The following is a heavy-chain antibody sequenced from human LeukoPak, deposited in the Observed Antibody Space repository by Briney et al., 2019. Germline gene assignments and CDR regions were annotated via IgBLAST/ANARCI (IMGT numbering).Heavy chain of an antibody. D-gene: IGHD2-21*02. CDR1: GGSISSYF. Sequence: SETLSLTCTVSGGSISSYFWSWIRQPPGKGLEWIGYIYYSGSTNYNPSLKSRVNISGDTSKNQFSLRLSSVTAADTAVYYCARGGDPQYYYFGMDVWGQGTTVTVSS. J-gene: IGHJ6*02. CDR3: ARGGDPQYYYFGMDV. CDR2: IYYSGST. V-gene: IGHV4-59*01.